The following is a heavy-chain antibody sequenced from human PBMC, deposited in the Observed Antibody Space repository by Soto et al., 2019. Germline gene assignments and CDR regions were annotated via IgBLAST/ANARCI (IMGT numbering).Heavy chain of an antibody. J-gene: IGHJ5*02. CDR2: IYYSGST. CDR3: ARDWGRSGYSHWFDP. Sequence: QVQLQESGPGLVKPSQTLSLTCTVSGGSISSGGYYWSWIRQHPGKGLEWIGYIYYSGSTYYNPALKSRVTISVDTSKNQFSLKLSSVTAADTAVYYCARDWGRSGYSHWFDPWGQGTLVTVSS. CDR1: GGSISSGGYY. D-gene: IGHD5-12*01. V-gene: IGHV4-31*03.